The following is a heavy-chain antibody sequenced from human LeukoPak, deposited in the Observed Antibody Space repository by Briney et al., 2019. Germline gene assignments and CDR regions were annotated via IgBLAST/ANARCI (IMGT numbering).Heavy chain of an antibody. Sequence: PGRSLRLSCAASGFTFTSYGMHWVSQAPGKGLEWVALISYDGSNKYYADSVKGRFTISRDNSKNTLYLQMNSLRAEDTAVYYCAKDRVQDSGTFDYWGQGTPVTVSS. CDR2: ISYDGSNK. V-gene: IGHV3-30*18. J-gene: IGHJ4*02. CDR3: AKDRVQDSGTFDY. D-gene: IGHD1-26*01. CDR1: GFTFTSYG.